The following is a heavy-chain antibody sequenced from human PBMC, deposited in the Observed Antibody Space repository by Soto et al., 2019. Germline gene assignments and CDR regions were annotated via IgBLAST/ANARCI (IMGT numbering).Heavy chain of an antibody. CDR2: ISSSLSYI. D-gene: IGHD4-17*01. Sequence: GSLRLSCAASGFTFSHYSLNWVRQAPGKGLEWVSSISSSLSYIYYADSVKARFTISRDNAKNSLYLQMNSLRAEDTAVYYCARKGYGDYGGMDVWGQGTTVTVSS. CDR3: ARKGYGDYGGMDV. J-gene: IGHJ6*02. CDR1: GFTFSHYS. V-gene: IGHV3-21*01.